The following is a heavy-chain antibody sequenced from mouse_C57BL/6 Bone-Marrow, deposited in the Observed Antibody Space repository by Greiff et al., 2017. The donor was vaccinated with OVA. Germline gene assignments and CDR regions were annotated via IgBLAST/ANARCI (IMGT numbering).Heavy chain of an antibody. D-gene: IGHD4-1*01. V-gene: IGHV1-81*01. J-gene: IGHJ4*01. CDR1: GYTFTSYG. CDR2: IYPRSGNT. CDR3: ARGRLTGDYAMDY. Sequence: QVQLQQSGAELARPGASVKLSCKASGYTFTSYGISWVKQRTGQGLEWIGEIYPRSGNTYYNEKFKGKATLTADKSSSTAYMELRSLPSEDSAVYFCARGRLTGDYAMDYWGQGTSVTVSS.